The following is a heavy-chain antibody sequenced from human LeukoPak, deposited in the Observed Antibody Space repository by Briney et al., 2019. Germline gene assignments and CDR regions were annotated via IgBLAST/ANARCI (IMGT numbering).Heavy chain of an antibody. CDR2: ISGSGGST. Sequence: GGSLRLSCAASGFTFSSYAMSWVRQAPGKGLEWVSAISGSGGSTYYADSVKGRFTISRDNSKNTLYLQMNSLRAEDTAVYYCAKVGDCSGGGCYSFLADYWGQGTLVTVSS. V-gene: IGHV3-23*01. CDR3: AKVGDCSGGGCYSFLADY. J-gene: IGHJ4*02. CDR1: GFTFSSYA. D-gene: IGHD2-15*01.